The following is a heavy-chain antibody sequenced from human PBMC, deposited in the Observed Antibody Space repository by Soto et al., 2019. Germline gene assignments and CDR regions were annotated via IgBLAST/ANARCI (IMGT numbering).Heavy chain of an antibody. CDR1: GYSFTSYW. CDR3: ARVQQQLGWFDP. V-gene: IGHV5-51*01. CDR2: IYPGDSDT. Sequence: GESLKISCKGSGYSFTSYWIGWVRQMPGKGLEWKGIIYPGDSDTRNNPSFQSQVTITTEKSISTAYLQWSSLKASDTAMYYCARVQQQLGWFDPWGQGTLVTVSS. D-gene: IGHD6-13*01. J-gene: IGHJ5*02.